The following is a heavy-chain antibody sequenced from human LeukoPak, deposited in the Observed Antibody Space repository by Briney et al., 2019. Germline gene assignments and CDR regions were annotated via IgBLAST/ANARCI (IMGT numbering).Heavy chain of an antibody. V-gene: IGHV3-7*05. CDR2: INQVGSEK. CDR1: GFTFSSYW. Sequence: PGGSLRLSCAASGFTFSSYWMTWVRQAPGKGLEWVANINQVGSEKYYVDSVKGRFTISRDNAKNSLFLQMNSLRAEDTAVYYSARDHSEPGVFFDSWGQGTLVTVPS. CDR3: ARDHSEPGVFFDS. J-gene: IGHJ4*02. D-gene: IGHD1-14*01.